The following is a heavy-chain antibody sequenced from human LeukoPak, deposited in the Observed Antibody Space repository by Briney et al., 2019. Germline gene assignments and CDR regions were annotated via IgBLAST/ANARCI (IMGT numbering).Heavy chain of an antibody. D-gene: IGHD6-19*01. CDR1: GGSISSYY. V-gene: IGHV4-59*01. Sequence: SEPLSLTCTVSGGSISSYYWNWSRQPPGKGLEWIGYIYYSGSTNYNPSLKSRVTISVDTSKNQFSLKLSSVTAADTAVYYCARGGWYPESFQHWGQGALVADSS. J-gene: IGHJ1*01. CDR2: IYYSGST. CDR3: ARGGWYPESFQH.